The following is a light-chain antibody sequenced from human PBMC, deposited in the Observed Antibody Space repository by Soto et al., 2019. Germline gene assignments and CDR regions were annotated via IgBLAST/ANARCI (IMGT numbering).Light chain of an antibody. CDR3: QQYHNWPRT. CDR1: QSVNGN. Sequence: EIVMTQSPATLSVFPGERATLSCRASQSVNGNLAWYQQRRGPDPRLLIYGASTRATGIPSRYSGSGSGTEFSLTISSLQSEDFANYYCQQYHNWPRTFGQGTKVEIK. V-gene: IGKV3-15*01. J-gene: IGKJ1*01. CDR2: GAS.